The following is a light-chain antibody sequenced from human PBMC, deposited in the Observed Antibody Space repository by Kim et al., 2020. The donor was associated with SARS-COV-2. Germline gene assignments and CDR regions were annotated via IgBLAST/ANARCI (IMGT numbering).Light chain of an antibody. Sequence: QSVLTQPPSASGTPGQRVSISCSGGSSNIGSNYVYWYQQFPGTAPKLLISRNNQRPSGVPDRFSGSESGTSASLAISGLRSEDEGDYYCSSWDDSLSGWVFGGGTKVTVL. CDR3: SSWDDSLSGWV. J-gene: IGLJ3*02. CDR2: RNN. CDR1: SSNIGSNY. V-gene: IGLV1-47*01.